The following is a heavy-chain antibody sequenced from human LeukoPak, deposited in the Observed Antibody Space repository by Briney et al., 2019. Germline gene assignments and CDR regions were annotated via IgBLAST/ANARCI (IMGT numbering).Heavy chain of an antibody. CDR3: ATLGYYDSSGYFTGRDAFDI. J-gene: IGHJ3*02. CDR1: GFTVSSNY. D-gene: IGHD3-22*01. V-gene: IGHV3-53*05. Sequence: GGSLRLSCAASGFTVSSNYMSWVRQAPGKGLEWVSVISGSGGSTYYADSVKGRFTISRDNSKNTLYLQMNSLRAEDTAVYYCATLGYYDSSGYFTGRDAFDIWGQGTMVTVSS. CDR2: ISGSGGST.